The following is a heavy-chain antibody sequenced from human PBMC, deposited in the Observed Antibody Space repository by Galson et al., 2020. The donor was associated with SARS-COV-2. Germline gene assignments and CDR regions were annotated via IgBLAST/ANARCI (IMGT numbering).Heavy chain of an antibody. J-gene: IGHJ5*02. CDR1: GGSISSSSYY. CDR2: IYYSGST. CDR3: ARVTLGFCSGGSCPEFDWFDP. V-gene: IGHV4-39*01. Sequence: SQTLSLTCTVSGGSISSSSYYWGWIRQPPGKGLEWIGSIYYSGSTYYNPSLKSRVTISVDTSKNQFSLKLSSVTAADTAVYYCARVTLGFCSGGSCPEFDWFDPWGQGTLVTVSS. D-gene: IGHD2-15*01.